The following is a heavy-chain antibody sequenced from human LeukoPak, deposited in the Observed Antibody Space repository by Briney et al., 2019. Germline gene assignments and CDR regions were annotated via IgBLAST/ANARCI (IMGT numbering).Heavy chain of an antibody. V-gene: IGHV3-21*01. CDR3: ARGTYYYDSSGYYYYDY. CDR2: ISSSSSYT. CDR1: GFTFSSYS. Sequence: GGSLRLSCAASGFTFSSYSMNWVRQAPGKGLEWVSSISSSSSYTYYADSVKGRFTISRDNAKNSLYLQMNSLRAEDTAVYYCARGTYYYDSSGYYYYDYWGQGTLVTVSS. D-gene: IGHD3-22*01. J-gene: IGHJ4*02.